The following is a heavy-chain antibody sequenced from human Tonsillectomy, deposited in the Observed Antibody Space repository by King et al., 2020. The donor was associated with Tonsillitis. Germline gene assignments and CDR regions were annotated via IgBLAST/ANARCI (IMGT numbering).Heavy chain of an antibody. V-gene: IGHV3-30*04. Sequence: VQLVESGGGVVQPGTSLRLSCEVSAFTFRTYVLDWVRQAPGKGLEWVAVISYDGKNKVYAESVKGRFTISRDNSKNTLFMQLNSLRPEDTALYYCAVRRDCSDSNCYNAFYIWGQGTMVTVSS. CDR2: ISYDGKNK. J-gene: IGHJ3*02. CDR1: AFTFRTYV. D-gene: IGHD2-2*02. CDR3: AVRRDCSDSNCYNAFYI.